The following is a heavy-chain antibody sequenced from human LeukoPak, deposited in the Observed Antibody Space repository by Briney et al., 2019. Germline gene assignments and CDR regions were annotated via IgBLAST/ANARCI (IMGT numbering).Heavy chain of an antibody. CDR1: GGSFSGYY. V-gene: IGHV4-34*01. Sequence: SETLSLTCAVYGGSFSGYYWSWIRQPPGKGLEWIGEINHSGSTNYNTSLKSRVTISVDTPKNQFSLKLSSVTAADTAVYYCARGSITGTTRLDYWGQGTLVTVSS. D-gene: IGHD1-7*01. CDR2: INHSGST. J-gene: IGHJ4*02. CDR3: ARGSITGTTRLDY.